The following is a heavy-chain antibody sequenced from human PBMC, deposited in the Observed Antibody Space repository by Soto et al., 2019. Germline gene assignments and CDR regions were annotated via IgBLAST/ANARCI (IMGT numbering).Heavy chain of an antibody. D-gene: IGHD2-15*01. V-gene: IGHV3-23*01. J-gene: IGHJ4*02. CDR3: AKEHCSGGSCYTCFDY. CDR1: GFTFSSYA. CDR2: ISGSGGST. Sequence: EVQLLESGGGLVQPGGSLRLSCAASGFTFSSYAMSWVRQAPGKGLEWVSAISGSGGSTYYADSVKGRFTISRDNSKNTLYLQMNGLRAADTGVYYCAKEHCSGGSCYTCFDYWGQGTLVNVSS.